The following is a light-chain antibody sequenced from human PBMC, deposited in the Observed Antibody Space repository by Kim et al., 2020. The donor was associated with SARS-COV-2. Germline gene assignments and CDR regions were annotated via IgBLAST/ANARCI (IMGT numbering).Light chain of an antibody. CDR3: TSQAIYSTWL. CDR2: EVS. V-gene: IGLV2-18*02. CDR1: SFGIGSYDH. J-gene: IGLJ3*02. Sequence: SATNSGNGTSFGIGSYDHGYCYQQTTGTATKLIVYEVSNRPSGVPCRFSGSKSDNTASLTISGLQAEDEADYYCTSQAIYSTWLFGGGTQLTVL.